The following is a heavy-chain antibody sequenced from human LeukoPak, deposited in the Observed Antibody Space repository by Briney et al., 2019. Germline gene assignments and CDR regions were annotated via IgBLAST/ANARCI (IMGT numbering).Heavy chain of an antibody. CDR1: GGSISSYY. CDR3: ARAGPPQYADY. J-gene: IGHJ4*02. Sequence: PSETLSFTCTVSGGSISSYYWSWVRQPPGKGLVWIGYIYYSGSTNYNPSLKSRVTTSVDTSKNQFSLKLSSVTAADTAVYYCARAGPPQYADYWGQGTLVTVSS. V-gene: IGHV4-59*01. CDR2: IYYSGST. D-gene: IGHD2-8*01.